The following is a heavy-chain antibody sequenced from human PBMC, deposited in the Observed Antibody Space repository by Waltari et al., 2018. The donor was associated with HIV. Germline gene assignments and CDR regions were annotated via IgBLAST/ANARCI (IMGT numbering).Heavy chain of an antibody. Sequence: QVQLQESGPGLVKPSETLSLTCTVSGDFISDWPWKWIRQSPGRGLEFIGYFHYSGSTNYNPSLKSRVAISADTSKKQFSLKVNSVTAADTAIYYCAATTWGGAVVFENWGQGIPVSVSS. CDR3: AATTWGGAVVFEN. V-gene: IGHV4-59*03. CDR1: GDFISDWP. CDR2: FHYSGST. D-gene: IGHD7-27*01. J-gene: IGHJ4*01.